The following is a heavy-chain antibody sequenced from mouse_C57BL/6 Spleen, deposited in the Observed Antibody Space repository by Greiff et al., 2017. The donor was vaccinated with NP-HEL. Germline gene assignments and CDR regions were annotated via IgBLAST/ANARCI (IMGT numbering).Heavy chain of an antibody. J-gene: IGHJ2*01. CDR2: IRLKSDNYAT. Sequence: DVMLVESGGGLVQPGGSMKLSCVASGFTFSNYWMNWVRQSPEKGLEWVAQIRLKSDNYATHYAESVKGRFTISRDDSKSSVYLQMNNLRAEDTGIYYCTGRYYGNLDYWGQGTTLTVSS. CDR3: TGRYYGNLDY. CDR1: GFTFSNYW. D-gene: IGHD2-1*01. V-gene: IGHV6-3*01.